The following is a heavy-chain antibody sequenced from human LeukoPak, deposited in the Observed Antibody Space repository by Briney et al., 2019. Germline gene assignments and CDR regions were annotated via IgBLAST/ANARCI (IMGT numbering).Heavy chain of an antibody. V-gene: IGHV3-15*01. Sequence: GGSLRLSCAASGFTFSDAWMSWGRQAPGKGLEWMGRIKSKTDGGTTDYAAPGKGRFTISRDDSKTTLYLQMNSLKSEDTAVYYCTTEGTTVTTDGSYYFDYWGQGSLVTVSS. CDR1: GFTFSDAW. D-gene: IGHD4-17*01. CDR3: TTEGTTVTTDGSYYFDY. CDR2: IKSKTDGGTT. J-gene: IGHJ4*02.